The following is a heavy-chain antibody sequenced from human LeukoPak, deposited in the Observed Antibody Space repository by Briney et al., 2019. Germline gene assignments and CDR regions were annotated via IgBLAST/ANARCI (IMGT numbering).Heavy chain of an antibody. CDR1: GFIFSNYG. CDR2: IRSDGSEK. D-gene: IGHD3-22*01. CDR3: AKHDSSSVY. Sequence: GGSLRLSCAVSGFIFSNYGMHWVRQAPGKGLEWVAFIRSDGSEKNYAGSVKGRFTISRDNSKNKLYVQMNSLRADDTAVYYCAKHDSSSVYWGQGTLVTVSS. V-gene: IGHV3-30*02. J-gene: IGHJ4*02.